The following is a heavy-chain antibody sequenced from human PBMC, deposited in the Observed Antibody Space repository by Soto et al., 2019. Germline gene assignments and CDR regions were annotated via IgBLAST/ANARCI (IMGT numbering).Heavy chain of an antibody. Sequence: QVHLVQSGAEVKKPGASVKVSCKAAGYRFTGYYIHWVRQAPGQGFEWMGWINPSTGGTSYAQKFQGRVTVTRGTSINTAYMELSSLKSEESAINYWSRDVGGIGDPFDSWGQGTRVTVSS. CDR1: GYRFTGYY. CDR2: INPSTGGT. CDR3: SRDVGGIGDPFDS. J-gene: IGHJ4*02. D-gene: IGHD3-16*01. V-gene: IGHV1-2*02.